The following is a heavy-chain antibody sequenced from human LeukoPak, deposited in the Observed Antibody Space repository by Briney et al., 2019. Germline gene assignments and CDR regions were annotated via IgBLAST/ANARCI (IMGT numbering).Heavy chain of an antibody. V-gene: IGHV3-48*03. Sequence: GGSLSLSCVASGFSFSNYEMNWVRQAPGKGLEWVAYVSSSGTTTYYADSVKGRFTISRDNAKNSLYLQMKSLGAEATAIYYCARDMLGYFDYWGQGTLVTVSS. CDR3: ARDMLGYFDY. D-gene: IGHD3-10*02. CDR2: VSSSGTTT. CDR1: GFSFSNYE. J-gene: IGHJ4*02.